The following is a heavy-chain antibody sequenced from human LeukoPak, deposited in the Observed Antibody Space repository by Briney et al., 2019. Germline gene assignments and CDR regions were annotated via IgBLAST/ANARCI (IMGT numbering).Heavy chain of an antibody. CDR2: INHSGST. Sequence: SETLSLTCAVYGGSFSGYYWSWIRQPPGKGLEWIGEINHSGSTNYNPSLKSRVTISVDTSKNQFSLKLSSVTAADTAVYYCASRSIAAAGTIDYWGQETLVTVSS. V-gene: IGHV4-34*01. CDR3: ASRSIAAAGTIDY. D-gene: IGHD6-13*01. CDR1: GGSFSGYY. J-gene: IGHJ4*02.